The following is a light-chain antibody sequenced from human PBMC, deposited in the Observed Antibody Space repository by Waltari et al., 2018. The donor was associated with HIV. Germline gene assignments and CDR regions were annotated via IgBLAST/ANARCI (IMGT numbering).Light chain of an antibody. CDR3: QAWDSSAVV. V-gene: IGLV3-1*01. J-gene: IGLJ3*02. Sequence: SYDLIQPPSLSVSPGQTATIPCSGDEVGDKFASWYPQKPGRSPVLVIYQDTKRPSGIPERFSGSNSGNTATLTISGTQAVDEADYYCQAWDSSAVVFGGGTKLTVL. CDR1: EVGDKF. CDR2: QDT.